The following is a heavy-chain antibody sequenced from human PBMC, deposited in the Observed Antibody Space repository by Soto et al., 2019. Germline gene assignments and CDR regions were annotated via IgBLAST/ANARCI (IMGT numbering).Heavy chain of an antibody. CDR2: INAGNGNT. V-gene: IGHV1-3*01. Sequence: QVQLVQSGAEVKKPGASVKVSCKASGYTFTSYAMHWVRQAPGQRREWMGWINAGNGNTKYSQKFQGRVTITRDTSASTAYMELSSLRSEDTAVYYCARAIGRLWFGELRDVGVDYWGQGTLVTVSS. D-gene: IGHD3-10*01. CDR3: ARAIGRLWFGELRDVGVDY. CDR1: GYTFTSYA. J-gene: IGHJ4*02.